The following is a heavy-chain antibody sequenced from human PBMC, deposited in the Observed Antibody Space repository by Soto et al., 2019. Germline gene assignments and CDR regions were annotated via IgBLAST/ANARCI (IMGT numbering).Heavy chain of an antibody. CDR3: ARFPQTAIVGAAYFDY. V-gene: IGHV1-69*02. Sequence: QVQLVQSGAEVKKPGSSVKVSCKASGGTFSSYIISWVRQAPGQGLEWMGRVIPILGIANYAQKFQGRVTITAYKSTSTAYMELRSLRSEDTAVYYCARFPQTAIVGAAYFDYWGQGTLVTVSS. CDR2: VIPILGIA. CDR1: GGTFSSYI. J-gene: IGHJ4*02. D-gene: IGHD1-26*01.